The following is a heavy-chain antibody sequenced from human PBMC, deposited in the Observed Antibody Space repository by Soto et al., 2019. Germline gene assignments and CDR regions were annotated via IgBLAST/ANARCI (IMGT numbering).Heavy chain of an antibody. J-gene: IGHJ4*02. D-gene: IGHD3-10*01. Sequence: SVKVSCKASGGTFSSYTISWVRQAPGQGLEWMGRIIPILGIANYAQKFQGRVTITADKSTSTAYMELSSLRSEDTAVYYCASKGWFGELFLYYFDYWGQGTLVPVSS. CDR2: IIPILGIA. CDR3: ASKGWFGELFLYYFDY. CDR1: GGTFSSYT. V-gene: IGHV1-69*02.